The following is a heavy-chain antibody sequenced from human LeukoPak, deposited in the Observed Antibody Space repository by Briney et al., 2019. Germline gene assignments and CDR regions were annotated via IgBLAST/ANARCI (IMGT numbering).Heavy chain of an antibody. CDR2: INHSGST. J-gene: IGHJ5*02. CDR3: ARYLGYDSWSGRNWFDP. Sequence: SETLSLTCAVYGGSFSGYYWSWIRQPPGKGLEWIGEINHSGSTNYNPSLKSRVTISVDTSKNQFSLKLSSVTAADTAVYYCARYLGYDSWSGRNWFDPWGQGTLVTVSS. D-gene: IGHD3-3*01. V-gene: IGHV4-34*01. CDR1: GGSFSGYY.